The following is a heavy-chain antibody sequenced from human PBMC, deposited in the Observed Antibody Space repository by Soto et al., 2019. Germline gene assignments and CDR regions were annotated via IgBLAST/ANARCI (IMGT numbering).Heavy chain of an antibody. CDR3: AAWDISNP. V-gene: IGHV3-7*01. CDR2: IKPDGSAK. J-gene: IGHJ5*02. CDR1: GITFSNYW. Sequence: EEKLVQTGGGLVRPGGSLRLSCVGSGITFSNYWMNWVRQTPGKGLEWVANIKPDGSAKAYVDSVKGRFTVSRDNAKNSLYLQMNSLRDEDTAVYFCAAWDISNPWGQGTLVTVSS. D-gene: IGHD2-15*01.